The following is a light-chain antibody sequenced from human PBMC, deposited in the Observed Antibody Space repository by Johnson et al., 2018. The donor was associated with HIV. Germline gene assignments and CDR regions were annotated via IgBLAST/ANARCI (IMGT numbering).Light chain of an antibody. CDR2: ENN. Sequence: VLTQPPSVSAAPGQKVTISCSGSSSNIGNNYVSWYQQLPGTAPKLLIYENNKRPSGIPDRFSGSKSGTSATLGITGLQTGDEADYYCGTWDSSLSGAVFGTWTKVTVL. CDR3: GTWDSSLSGAV. J-gene: IGLJ1*01. V-gene: IGLV1-51*02. CDR1: SSNIGNNY.